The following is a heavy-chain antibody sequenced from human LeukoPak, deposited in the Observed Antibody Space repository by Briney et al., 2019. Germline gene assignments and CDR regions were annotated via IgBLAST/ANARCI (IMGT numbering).Heavy chain of an antibody. D-gene: IGHD3-10*01. J-gene: IGHJ4*02. Sequence: PSETLSLTCTVSGGSISSYYWSWIRQPPEKGLEWIGYIYYSGRTNYNPSLKSRVTISGDTSKNQFSLKLSSVTAADTAVYYCARALWFGESSDYWGQGTLVTVSS. CDR2: IYYSGRT. CDR3: ARALWFGESSDY. CDR1: GGSISSYY. V-gene: IGHV4-59*01.